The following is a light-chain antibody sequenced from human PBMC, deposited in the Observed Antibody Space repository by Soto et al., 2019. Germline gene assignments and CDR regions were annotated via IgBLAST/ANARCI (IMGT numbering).Light chain of an antibody. CDR2: DAS. J-gene: IGKJ5*01. V-gene: IGKV1-5*01. CDR1: QSISGW. Sequence: DIQMTQSPSTLSVSVGDRVTISCRYSQSISGWLAWYQQKPGKAPKLLIFDASSLLSGVPPRFTGSGYGTEFTLTISSLQPEDFATYYCQQYNSYSTTFGQGTRLEIK. CDR3: QQYNSYSTT.